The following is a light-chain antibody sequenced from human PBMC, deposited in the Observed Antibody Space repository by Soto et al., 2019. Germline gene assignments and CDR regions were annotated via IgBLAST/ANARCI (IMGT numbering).Light chain of an antibody. Sequence: QSALTQPPSASGSPGQSVAISCTGTSSDVGGYNYVSWYQQHPGKAPKLMIYEVNKRPSGVPYRFSGSKSGNTASLTVSGLQAEDEADYYFSSYAGSSNVFGTGTKLTVL. V-gene: IGLV2-8*01. J-gene: IGLJ1*01. CDR2: EVN. CDR1: SSDVGGYNY. CDR3: SSYAGSSNV.